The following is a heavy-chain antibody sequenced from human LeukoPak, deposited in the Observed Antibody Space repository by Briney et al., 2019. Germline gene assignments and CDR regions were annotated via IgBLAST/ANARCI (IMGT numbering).Heavy chain of an antibody. V-gene: IGHV3-21*01. Sequence: GGSLRLSCAASGFTFSSSAMNWVRQAPGKGLEWVSSINNVGSHIYYAGSVRGRFTISRDNAKNSLYLQMSSLRAEDTAVYYCTRDPTQYLRYGYFDYWGQGTLVTVSS. CDR3: TRDPTQYLRYGYFDY. CDR2: INNVGSHI. D-gene: IGHD4-11*01. CDR1: GFTFSSSA. J-gene: IGHJ4*02.